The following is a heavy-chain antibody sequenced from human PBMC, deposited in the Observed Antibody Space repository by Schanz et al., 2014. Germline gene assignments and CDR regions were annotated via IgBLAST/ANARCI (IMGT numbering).Heavy chain of an antibody. J-gene: IGHJ4*02. CDR3: ARGRGFYDY. CDR2: IIPILGIA. D-gene: IGHD3-10*01. CDR1: GGTFSSYS. V-gene: IGHV1-69*04. Sequence: QVQLVQSGPEVEKPGASVKVSCKTSGGTFSSYSISWVRQAPGQGLEWMGRIIPILGIANYAQKFQGRVTNTADKSTSTAYMDLSSLRPEDTAVYYCARGRGFYDYWGQGTLVTVSS.